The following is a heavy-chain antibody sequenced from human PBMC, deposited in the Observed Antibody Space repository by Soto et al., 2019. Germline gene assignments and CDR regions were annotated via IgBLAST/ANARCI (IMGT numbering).Heavy chain of an antibody. Sequence: QVQLQESGPGLVKPSQTLSLTCTVSGGSISSGGYYWSWIRQHPGKGLEWIGYIYYSGSTYYNPSLKSRFTISVDTSKNQFSLKLSSVTAADTAVYYCARPSRMGRDAFDIWGQGTMVTVSS. CDR2: IYYSGST. CDR1: GGSISSGGYY. CDR3: ARPSRMGRDAFDI. J-gene: IGHJ3*02. V-gene: IGHV4-31*03. D-gene: IGHD1-26*01.